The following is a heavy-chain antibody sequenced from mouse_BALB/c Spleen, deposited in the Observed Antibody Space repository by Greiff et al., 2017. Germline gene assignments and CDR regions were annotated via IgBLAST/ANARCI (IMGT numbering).Heavy chain of an antibody. Sequence: VQLQQSGPELVKPGASVKISCKASGYSFTSYYIHWVKQRPGQGLEWIGWIFPGSGNTKYNEKFKGKATLTADTSSSTAYMQLTSLTSEDSAVYFCARWGRDYFDDWGQGTTLTVAA. CDR3: ARWGRDYFDD. D-gene: IGHD3-3*01. V-gene: IGHV1-66*01. CDR2: IFPGSGNT. J-gene: IGHJ2*01. CDR1: GYSFTSYY.